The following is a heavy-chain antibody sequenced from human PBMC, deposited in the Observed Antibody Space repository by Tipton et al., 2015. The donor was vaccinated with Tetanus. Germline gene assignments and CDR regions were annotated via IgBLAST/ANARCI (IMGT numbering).Heavy chain of an antibody. CDR3: ARDQGGGRVVRLNWFDP. V-gene: IGHV4-31*03. J-gene: IGHJ5*02. D-gene: IGHD6-6*01. CDR2: IYYSGST. Sequence: GLVKPSQTLSLTCSVSGASISSGGYFWNWIRHRPGKGLEWIGYIYYSGSTYYNPSFKSRVSMSGDTSKNQFSLNLTSVTAADTAVYYCARDQGGGRVVRLNWFDPWGQGTLVAVSS. CDR1: GASISSGGYF.